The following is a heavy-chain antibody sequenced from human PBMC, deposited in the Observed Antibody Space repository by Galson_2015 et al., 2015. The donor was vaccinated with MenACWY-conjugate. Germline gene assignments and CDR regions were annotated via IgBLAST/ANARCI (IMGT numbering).Heavy chain of an antibody. D-gene: IGHD2-2*02. CDR3: AREDQLLYYDY. V-gene: IGHV3-74*01. CDR2: INSDGSST. Sequence: SLRLSCAASGFTFSSYWMHWVRQAPGKGLVWVSRINSDGSSTSYADSVKGRFTISRDNAKNTLYLQMNSLRAEDTAVYYCAREDQLLYYDYWGQGTLVTVSS. CDR1: GFTFSSYW. J-gene: IGHJ4*02.